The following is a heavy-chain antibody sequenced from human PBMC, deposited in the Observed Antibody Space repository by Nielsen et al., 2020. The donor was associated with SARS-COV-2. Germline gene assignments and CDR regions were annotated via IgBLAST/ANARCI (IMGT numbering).Heavy chain of an antibody. Sequence: GESLKISCAASGFTFSSYGMHWVRQAPGKGLEWVAVISYDGSNKYYADSVKGRFTISRDNAKNSLYLQMNSLRDEDTAVYYCARDLYDSSGYYYGSDYWGQGTLVTVSS. V-gene: IGHV3-30*03. CDR3: ARDLYDSSGYYYGSDY. CDR2: ISYDGSNK. D-gene: IGHD3-22*01. J-gene: IGHJ4*02. CDR1: GFTFSSYG.